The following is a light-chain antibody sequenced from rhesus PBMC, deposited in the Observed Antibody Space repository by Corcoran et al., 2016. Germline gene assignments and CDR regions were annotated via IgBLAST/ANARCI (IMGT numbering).Light chain of an antibody. CDR1: QGMRNK. J-gene: IGKJ2*01. CDR3: QHGYGPQYS. V-gene: IGKV1S15*01. CDR2: YAS. Sequence: DIHMTQSPSSLSASVGDTVTITCRASQGMRNKLAWYQQKPGKVPKLLIYYASTLQSGVPSRFSGSGVGTDFILTISSPQPEDFATYSCQHGYGPQYSFGRGTKVEIK.